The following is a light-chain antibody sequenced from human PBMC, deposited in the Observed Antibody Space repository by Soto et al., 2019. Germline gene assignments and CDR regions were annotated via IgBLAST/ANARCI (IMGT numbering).Light chain of an antibody. V-gene: IGLV1-40*01. CDR3: VSFTSSTTYV. CDR1: SSNIGAGYV. J-gene: IGLJ1*01. Sequence: QSVLTQPPSVSGAPGQRVTISCTGSSSNIGAGYVVHWYQQLPGTAPKLIIYDVATRPSGVSNRFSGSKSGSTASLIISRLQTEDEADYYCVSFTSSTTYVFGSGTKVTVL. CDR2: DVA.